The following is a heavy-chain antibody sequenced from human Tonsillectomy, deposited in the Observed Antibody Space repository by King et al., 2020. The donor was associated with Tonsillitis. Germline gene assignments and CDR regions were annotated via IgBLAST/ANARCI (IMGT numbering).Heavy chain of an antibody. CDR2: ISYDASST. Sequence: VQLVESGGGGVQPGRSLRLSCGASGFTFSSHAMHWVRQAAGKGLEWVAFISYDASSTSYTDSVKGRFTISRDNSKNTLYLQINSLRTEDTAVYYCARDISGAYSIAYWGQGTLVTVSS. D-gene: IGHD1-20*01. CDR3: ARDISGAYSIAY. V-gene: IGHV3-30*04. J-gene: IGHJ4*02. CDR1: GFTFSSHA.